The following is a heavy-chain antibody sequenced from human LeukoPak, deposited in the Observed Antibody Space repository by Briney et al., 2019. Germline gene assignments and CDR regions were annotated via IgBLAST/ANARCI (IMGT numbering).Heavy chain of an antibody. D-gene: IGHD3-3*01. J-gene: IGHJ6*02. Sequence: SETLSLTCTVSGGXISSYYCTWIRQPPGKGLEWIGYIYYSGSTNYNPSLKSRVTISVDTSKNQFSLKLSSVTAADTAVYYCARDLNDFWSGGYYFYAMDVWGQGTTVTVSS. CDR3: ARDLNDFWSGGYYFYAMDV. V-gene: IGHV4-59*01. CDR2: IYYSGST. CDR1: GGXISSYY.